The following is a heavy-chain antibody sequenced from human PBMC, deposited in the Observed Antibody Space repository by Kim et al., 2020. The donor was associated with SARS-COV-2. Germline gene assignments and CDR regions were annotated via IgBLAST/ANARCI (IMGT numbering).Heavy chain of an antibody. CDR3: ARATAAAGLNWFDP. Sequence: SETLSLTCTVSGGSISSSSYYWGWIRQPPGKGLEWIGSIYYSGSTYYNPSLKSRVTISVDTSKNQFSLKLSSVTAADTAVYYCARATAAAGLNWFDPWGQGTLVTVSS. CDR1: GGSISSSSYY. CDR2: IYYSGST. V-gene: IGHV4-39*01. J-gene: IGHJ5*02. D-gene: IGHD6-13*01.